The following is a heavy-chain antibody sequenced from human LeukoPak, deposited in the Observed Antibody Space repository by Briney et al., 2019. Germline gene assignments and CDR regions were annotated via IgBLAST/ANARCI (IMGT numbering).Heavy chain of an antibody. V-gene: IGHV3-48*03. CDR3: ARDLGAAAVLFDY. D-gene: IGHD6-13*01. J-gene: IGHJ4*02. Sequence: GGSLRLSCAASGFTFSSYEMNWVRKAPGKGLEPVSYISSSGSTIYYADSVKGRFTISRDNAKNSLYLQMNSLRAEDTAVYYCARDLGAAAVLFDYWGQGTLVTVSS. CDR1: GFTFSSYE. CDR2: ISSSGSTI.